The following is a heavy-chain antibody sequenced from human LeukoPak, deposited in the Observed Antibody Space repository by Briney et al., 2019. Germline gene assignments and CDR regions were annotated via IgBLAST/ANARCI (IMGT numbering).Heavy chain of an antibody. CDR1: GYTFTGHY. CDR3: ASGGVGIVVVPDLTFDY. CDR2: INPDSGGT. V-gene: IGHV1-2*02. D-gene: IGHD2-2*03. Sequence: ASVKISCKASGYTFTGHYMHWVRQAPGQGPEWMGWINPDSGGTNYAQKFQGRVTMTRDTSISTAYMELSRLRSDDTAVYYCASGGVGIVVVPDLTFDYWGQGTLVTVSS. J-gene: IGHJ4*02.